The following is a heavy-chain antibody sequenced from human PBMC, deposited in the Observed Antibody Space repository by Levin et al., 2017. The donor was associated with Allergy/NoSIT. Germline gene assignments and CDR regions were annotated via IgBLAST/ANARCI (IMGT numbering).Heavy chain of an antibody. CDR2: IRNKAHGGTT. Sequence: GGSLRLSCTGSGFTFGDYAMSWVRQAPGKGLEWVGFIRNKAHGGTTEYAASVKGRLTISRDDSKSIAYLQMNSLKTEYTAVYFCARGGPPNYDYNWGSYRDGYFDYWGQGTLVTVSS. D-gene: IGHD3-16*02. J-gene: IGHJ4*02. V-gene: IGHV3-49*04. CDR1: GFTFGDYA. CDR3: ARGGPPNYDYNWGSYRDGYFDY.